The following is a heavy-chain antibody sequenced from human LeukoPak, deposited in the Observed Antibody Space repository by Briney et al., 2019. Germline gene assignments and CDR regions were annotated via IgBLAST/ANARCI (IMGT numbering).Heavy chain of an antibody. Sequence: GGSLRLSCAASEFTFSDYYMSWIRQAPGKGLEWVSYISSSGSTIYYADSVKGRFTISRDNAKNSLYLQTNSLRAEDTAAYYCARELMITFGGVVVNKYYFDYWGQGTLVTVSS. CDR1: EFTFSDYY. J-gene: IGHJ4*02. CDR2: ISSSGSTI. D-gene: IGHD3-16*02. V-gene: IGHV3-11*04. CDR3: ARELMITFGGVVVNKYYFDY.